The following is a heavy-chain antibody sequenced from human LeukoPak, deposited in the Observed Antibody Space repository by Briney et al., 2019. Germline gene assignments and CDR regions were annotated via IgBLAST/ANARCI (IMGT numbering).Heavy chain of an antibody. Sequence: PGGSLRLSCAASGFTFSSYSMNWVRQAPGKGLEWVSSISSSSSYIYYADSVEGRFTISRDNAKNSLYLQMNSLRAEDTAVYYCARVLYNWNDVFGYWGQGTLVTVSS. CDR3: ARVLYNWNDVFGY. J-gene: IGHJ4*02. CDR1: GFTFSSYS. V-gene: IGHV3-21*01. D-gene: IGHD1-1*01. CDR2: ISSSSSYI.